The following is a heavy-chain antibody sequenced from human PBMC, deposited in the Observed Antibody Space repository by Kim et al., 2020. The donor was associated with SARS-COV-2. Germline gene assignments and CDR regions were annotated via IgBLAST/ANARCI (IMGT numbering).Heavy chain of an antibody. Sequence: PSFQGKVTISADKSISTAYLQWSSLKASDTAMYYCARHYIVATRTNWFDPWGQGTLVTVSS. V-gene: IGHV5-51*01. CDR3: ARHYIVATRTNWFDP. D-gene: IGHD5-12*01. J-gene: IGHJ5*02.